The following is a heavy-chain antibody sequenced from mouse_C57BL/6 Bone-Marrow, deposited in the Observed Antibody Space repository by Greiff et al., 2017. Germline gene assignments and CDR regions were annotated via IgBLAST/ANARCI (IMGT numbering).Heavy chain of an antibody. J-gene: IGHJ3*01. CDR2: IYPRSGNT. Sequence: QVQLQQSGAELARPGASVKLSCKASGYTFTSYGISWVKQRPGQGLEWIGEIYPRSGNTYYNEKFKGKATLTADKSSSTAYMELRSLTSEDSAVYFCARGGYYYGSSPWFAYWGQGTRVTVSA. D-gene: IGHD1-1*01. V-gene: IGHV1-81*01. CDR3: ARGGYYYGSSPWFAY. CDR1: GYTFTSYG.